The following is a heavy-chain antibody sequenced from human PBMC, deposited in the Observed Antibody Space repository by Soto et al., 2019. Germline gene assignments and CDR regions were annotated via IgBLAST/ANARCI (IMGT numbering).Heavy chain of an antibody. CDR1: GYSFPGYN. D-gene: IGHD5-18*01. J-gene: IGHJ3*01. Sequence: ASTKVCCEASGYSFPGYNVRCVRQAPGPGLEWMGWISAYNGNTNYAQKLQGRVTMTTDTSTSTAYMELRSLRSDDTAVYYCARDRRARGYSYGDAFDFWGQGTMVTVSS. V-gene: IGHV1-18*04. CDR2: ISAYNGNT. CDR3: ARDRRARGYSYGDAFDF.